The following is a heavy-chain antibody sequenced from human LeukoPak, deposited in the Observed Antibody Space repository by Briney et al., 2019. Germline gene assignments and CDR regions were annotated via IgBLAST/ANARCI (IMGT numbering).Heavy chain of an antibody. CDR1: GFIFSDYC. CDR2: ISASSGYT. CDR3: ARDWSPNWFDP. V-gene: IGHV3-11*06. J-gene: IGHJ5*02. Sequence: GGSLRLSCEASGFIFSDYCMSWIRQAPGKGLEWGSYISASSGYTKYADSVKGRFTISRDNAKNSVYLQMNSLRADDTAVYYCARDWSPNWFDPWGQGTPVTVSS.